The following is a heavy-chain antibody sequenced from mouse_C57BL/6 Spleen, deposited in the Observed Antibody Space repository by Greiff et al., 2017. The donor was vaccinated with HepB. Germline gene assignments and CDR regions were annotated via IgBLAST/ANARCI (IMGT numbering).Heavy chain of an antibody. CDR1: GYAFSSYW. J-gene: IGHJ2*01. CDR3: AIKTESNDLPHSFDY. Sequence: QVQLQQSGAELVKPGASVKISCKASGYAFSSYWMNWVKQRPGKGLEWIGQIYPGDGATNYNGKFKGKATLTADKSSRTAYMQLSSLTTEDSAVYFCAIKTESNDLPHSFDYWGQGTTFTVSS. CDR2: IYPGDGAT. V-gene: IGHV1-80*01. D-gene: IGHD2-12*01.